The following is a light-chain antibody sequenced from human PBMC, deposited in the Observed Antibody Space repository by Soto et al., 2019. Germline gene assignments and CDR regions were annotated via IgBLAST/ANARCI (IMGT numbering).Light chain of an antibody. CDR2: INYDGTH. CDR1: SGYSTNA. CDR3: QSLGTGIQV. J-gene: IGLJ3*02. V-gene: IGLV4-69*01. Sequence: QAVVTQSPSASASLGASVKLTCTLSSGYSTNAIAWHQQQSEKGPRFLMKINYDGTHSKGDGFFDRFSGSSSVAERHLSISILPSEDEADYYCQSLGTGIQVFGGGTKLTVL.